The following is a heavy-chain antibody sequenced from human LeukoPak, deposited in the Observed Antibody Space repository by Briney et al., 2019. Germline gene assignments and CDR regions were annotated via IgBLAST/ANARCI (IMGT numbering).Heavy chain of an antibody. J-gene: IGHJ4*02. CDR2: IKQDGSEK. V-gene: IGHV3-7*01. Sequence: GGPLRLSCAASGFTLSSYWMSWVRQAPGKGLEWVANIKQDGSEKYYVDSVKGRFTISRDNAKNSLYLQMNSLRAEDTAVYYCARDRTYYYDSSGYCVFDYWGQGTLVTVSS. D-gene: IGHD3-22*01. CDR1: GFTLSSYW. CDR3: ARDRTYYYDSSGYCVFDY.